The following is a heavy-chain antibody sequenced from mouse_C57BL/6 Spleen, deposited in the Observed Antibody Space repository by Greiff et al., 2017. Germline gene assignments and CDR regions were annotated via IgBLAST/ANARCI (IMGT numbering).Heavy chain of an antibody. J-gene: IGHJ3*01. V-gene: IGHV1-53*01. Sequence: VKLQQPGTELVKPGASVKLSCKASGYTFTSYWMHWVKQRPGQGLEWIGNINPSNGGTNYNEKFKGKATLTVDKSSSTAYMQLSSLTSEDSAVYYCARGEIYDGYNEFAYWGQGTLVTVSA. D-gene: IGHD2-3*01. CDR3: ARGEIYDGYNEFAY. CDR2: INPSNGGT. CDR1: GYTFTSYW.